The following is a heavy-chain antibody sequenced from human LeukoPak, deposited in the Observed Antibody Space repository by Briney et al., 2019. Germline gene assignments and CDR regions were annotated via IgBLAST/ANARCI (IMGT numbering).Heavy chain of an antibody. CDR3: AREVVYYDSSGYYYGDRYFDY. V-gene: IGHV4-4*07. CDR2: IYSRGST. D-gene: IGHD3-22*01. Sequence: SETLSLTCTVSGGSITNYYWSWIRQPAGKRLEYIGRIYSRGSTNYNPSLKSRVTLSLDTSKNQFSLKLSSLTAADTAVYYCAREVVYYDSSGYYYGDRYFDYWGQETRVTVSS. CDR1: GGSITNYY. J-gene: IGHJ4*02.